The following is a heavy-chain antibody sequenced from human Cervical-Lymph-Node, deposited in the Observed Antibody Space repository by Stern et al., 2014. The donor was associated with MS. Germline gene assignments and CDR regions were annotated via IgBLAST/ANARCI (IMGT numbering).Heavy chain of an antibody. V-gene: IGHV5-51*01. CDR1: GYKFSIYW. Sequence: QLVQSGAELIRPGESLKISCKGSGYKFSIYWIAWVRQMPGKVLEWMGIIYPGDSETRYSPSFQVQVTMSADKSTSTAYLQWSSLNASDTAMYFCARQTTAWASDVWGQGTLVTVSS. CDR2: IYPGDSET. D-gene: IGHD1-14*01. CDR3: ARQTTAWASDV. J-gene: IGHJ4*02.